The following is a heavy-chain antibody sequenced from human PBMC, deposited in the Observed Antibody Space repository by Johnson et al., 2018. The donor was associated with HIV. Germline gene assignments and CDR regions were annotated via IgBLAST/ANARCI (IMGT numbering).Heavy chain of an antibody. Sequence: QVQLVESGGGVVQPGRSLRLSCAASGFTFSSYGMHWVRQAPGKGLEWVAVIWYDGSNKYYADSVQGRFTISRDNSKNTLYLQMNSLRPADMGLYYCAKAPSMGADGLDIWGQGTMVTVSS. CDR1: GFTFSSYG. V-gene: IGHV3-33*06. CDR3: AKAPSMGADGLDI. J-gene: IGHJ3*02. CDR2: IWYDGSNK. D-gene: IGHD3-16*01.